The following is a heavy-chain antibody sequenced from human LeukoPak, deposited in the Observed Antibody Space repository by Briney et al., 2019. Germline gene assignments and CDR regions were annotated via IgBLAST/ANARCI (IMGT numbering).Heavy chain of an antibody. V-gene: IGHV3-21*01. CDR3: ARDNVGSSGYYFGYYYYYMDV. Sequence: GGSLRLSCAASGFTFSSYSMNWVRQAPGKGLEWVSSISSSSSYIYYADSVKGRFTISRDNAKNSLYLQMNSLRAEDTAVYYCARDNVGSSGYYFGYYYYYMDVWGKGTTVTISS. J-gene: IGHJ6*03. D-gene: IGHD3-22*01. CDR1: GFTFSSYS. CDR2: ISSSSSYI.